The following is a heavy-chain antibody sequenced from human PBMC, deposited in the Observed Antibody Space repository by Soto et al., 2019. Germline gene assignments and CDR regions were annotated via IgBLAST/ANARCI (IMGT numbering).Heavy chain of an antibody. Sequence: GGSLRLSCAASGFTFTNYAVGWVRQAPGKGLEWVSASGRDGRNTYYAESVKGRFTVSRDNSKNTLYMQMNSLRAEDTAIYYCAKRDSSGWFYFDYWGQGTLVTVSS. CDR1: GFTFTNYA. CDR2: SGRDGRNT. V-gene: IGHV3-23*01. D-gene: IGHD6-19*01. J-gene: IGHJ4*02. CDR3: AKRDSSGWFYFDY.